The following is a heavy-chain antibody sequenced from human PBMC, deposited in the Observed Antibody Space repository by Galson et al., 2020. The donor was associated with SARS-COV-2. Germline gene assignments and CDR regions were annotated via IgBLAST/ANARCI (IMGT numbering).Heavy chain of an antibody. Sequence: GGSLRLSCAASGFTFSSYAMTWVRQAPGKGLEWVSAVSRSADSTYYTDSVKGRFTISRDNSKNTLYLQMNSLRAEDTAVYYCAINSGWYFGYFDLWGHGTLVIVSS. CDR2: VSRSADST. V-gene: IGHV3-23*01. D-gene: IGHD6-19*01. CDR3: AINSGWYFGYFDL. CDR1: GFTFSSYA. J-gene: IGHJ2*01.